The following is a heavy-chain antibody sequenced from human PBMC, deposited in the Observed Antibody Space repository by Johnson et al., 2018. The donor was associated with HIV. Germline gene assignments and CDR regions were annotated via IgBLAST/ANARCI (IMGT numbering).Heavy chain of an antibody. CDR2: INWNGGST. V-gene: IGHV3-20*04. Sequence: VQLVESGGGLVQPGGSLRLSCAASGFTFSNYWMSWVRQASGKGLEWVSGINWNGGSTGYADSVKGRFTISRDNAKNSLYLQMNSLRAEDTALYYCARDGGLITGALDMWGQGTMVTVSS. D-gene: IGHD1-14*01. J-gene: IGHJ3*02. CDR3: ARDGGLITGALDM. CDR1: GFTFSNYW.